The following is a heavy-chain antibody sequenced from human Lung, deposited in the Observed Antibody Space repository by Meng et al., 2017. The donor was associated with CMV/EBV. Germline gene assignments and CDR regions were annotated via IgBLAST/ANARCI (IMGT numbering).Heavy chain of an antibody. CDR3: VRVPPPNPGVAVAGFMDP. V-gene: IGHV1-2*02. J-gene: IGHJ5*02. D-gene: IGHD6-19*01. Sequence: ASVKVSXKAPGYTFTGYNMHWVRQAPGQGLECMGWTNLSSGGTNYAQKFQSRVTMTSDTSISTAYMELSRLGSDDTAVYYCVRVPPPNPGVAVAGFMDPWGKGNXVNGAS. CDR1: GYTFTGYN. CDR2: TNLSSGGT.